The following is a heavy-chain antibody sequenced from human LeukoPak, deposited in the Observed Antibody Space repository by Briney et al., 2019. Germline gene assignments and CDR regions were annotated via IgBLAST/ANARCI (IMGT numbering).Heavy chain of an antibody. CDR3: ARGEDPQGYYYYYGMDV. CDR1: GFTFGDYY. V-gene: IGHV3-11*01. Sequence: GGPLSLSCAASGFTFGDYYMSWIRQAPGKGLEWVSYIGSSGSTIYYADSVKGRFTISRDNAKNSLYLQMNSLRAEDTAVYYCARGEDPQGYYYYYGMDVWGQGTTVTVSS. CDR2: IGSSGSTI. J-gene: IGHJ6*02.